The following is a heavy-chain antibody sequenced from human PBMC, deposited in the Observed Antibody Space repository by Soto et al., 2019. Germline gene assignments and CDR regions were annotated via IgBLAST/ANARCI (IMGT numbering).Heavy chain of an antibody. V-gene: IGHV5-10-1*01. J-gene: IGHJ6*02. D-gene: IGHD5-18*01. CDR3: ARDVDTDPSYYYGMDV. CDR2: IDPSDSYT. CDR1: GYSFTSYW. Sequence: GESLKISCKGSGYSFTSYWISWVRQMPGKGLEWMGRIDPSDSYTNYSPSFQGHVTISADKSISTAYLQWSSLKASDTAMYYCARDVDTDPSYYYGMDVWGQGTKVTVSS.